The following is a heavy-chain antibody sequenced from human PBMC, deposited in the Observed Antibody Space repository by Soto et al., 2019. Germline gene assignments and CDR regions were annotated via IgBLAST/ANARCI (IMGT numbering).Heavy chain of an antibody. CDR3: ATDSGSYYPSLYYFAY. Sequence: ASVKVSCKVSGYTLTELSMHWVRQAPGKGLEWMGGFDPEDGETIYAQKFQGRVTMTEDTSTDTAYMELSSLRSEDTAVYYCATDSGSYYPSLYYFAYWGQGTLVTVSS. J-gene: IGHJ4*02. CDR2: FDPEDGET. D-gene: IGHD3-10*01. CDR1: GYTLTELS. V-gene: IGHV1-24*01.